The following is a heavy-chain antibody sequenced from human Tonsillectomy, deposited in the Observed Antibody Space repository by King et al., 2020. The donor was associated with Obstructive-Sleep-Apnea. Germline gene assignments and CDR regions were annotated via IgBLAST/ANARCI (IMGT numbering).Heavy chain of an antibody. CDR2: ISFDGKNE. V-gene: IGHV3-30*04. CDR1: GFTFSSYA. Sequence: VQLVESGGRVVQPGRSLRLSCAASGFTFSSYAMHWVRQAPGKGLEWVSVISFDGKNEYYADSVKGRLTISRDNSKNTLFLQMTSLRSEDTAVYYCARGLWFGELSPLGNWGQGTLVTVSS. D-gene: IGHD3-10*01. CDR3: ARGLWFGELSPLGN. J-gene: IGHJ4*02.